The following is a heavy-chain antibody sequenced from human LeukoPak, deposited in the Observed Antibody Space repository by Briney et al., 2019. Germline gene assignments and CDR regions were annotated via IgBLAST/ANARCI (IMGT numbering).Heavy chain of an antibody. V-gene: IGHV1-69*04. CDR3: ARGHGYSSSQDYFDY. Sequence: SVKVSCKASGGTFSSYAISWVRQAPGQGLEWMGGIIPILGIANYAQKFQGRVTITADKSTSTAYMELSSLRSEDTAVYYCARGHGYSSSQDYFDYWGQGTLVTVSS. J-gene: IGHJ4*02. CDR2: IIPILGIA. D-gene: IGHD6-13*01. CDR1: GGTFSSYA.